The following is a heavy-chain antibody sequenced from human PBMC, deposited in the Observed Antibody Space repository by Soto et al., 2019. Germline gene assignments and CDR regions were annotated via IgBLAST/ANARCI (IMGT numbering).Heavy chain of an antibody. D-gene: IGHD1-7*01. Sequence: GGSLRLSCTASGLTLTDAWMKWVRQAPGKGLEWVGRLKSKTNGGTADYAAPVRGRFTILRDDSKNMLYLQMNSLRAEDTAVYYCARATTNYYYYYMDVWGKGTTVTVSS. CDR1: GLTLTDAW. V-gene: IGHV3-15*07. CDR3: ARATTNYYYYYMDV. J-gene: IGHJ6*03. CDR2: LKSKTNGGTA.